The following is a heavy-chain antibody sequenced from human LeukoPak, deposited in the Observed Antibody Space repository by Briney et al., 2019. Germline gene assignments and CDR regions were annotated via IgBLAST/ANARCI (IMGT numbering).Heavy chain of an antibody. Sequence: GGSLRLSCEGSRYSFDSYAMTWVRQAPGKGLEWVSSINGGGDITYYAESVKGRFTVSRDNSKNTLFLQMNSLRAEDTAVFYCAKRYGDSTGWFFDFWAREAWSPSPQ. CDR3: AKRYGDSTGWFFDF. CDR2: INGGGDIT. J-gene: IGHJ4*02. CDR1: RYSFDSYA. V-gene: IGHV3-23*01. D-gene: IGHD6-13*01.